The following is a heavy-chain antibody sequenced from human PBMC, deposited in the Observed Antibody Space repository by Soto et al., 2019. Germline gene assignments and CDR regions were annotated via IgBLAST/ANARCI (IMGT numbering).Heavy chain of an antibody. D-gene: IGHD5-12*01. Sequence: SETLSLTCAVYGGSFSVYYWSLIRQPPGKGLEWVGLINHSGSTNYNASLKSRVTISVETSKNQFSLKLSSVTAADTALYYCARVRLTVATINYYHYGMDVWGKGRXVT. V-gene: IGHV4-34*01. CDR1: GGSFSVYY. J-gene: IGHJ6*04. CDR2: INHSGST. CDR3: ARVRLTVATINYYHYGMDV.